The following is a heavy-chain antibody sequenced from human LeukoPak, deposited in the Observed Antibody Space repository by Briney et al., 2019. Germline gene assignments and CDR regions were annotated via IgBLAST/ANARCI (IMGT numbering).Heavy chain of an antibody. D-gene: IGHD6-6*01. Sequence: ASVKVSCKASGYTFTGYYMHWVRQAPGHGREWMGRINPNSDGTNYAQKFQGRVTMTRDTSISTAYMELSRLRSHDTAVYYCASIIAARMKIFDYWGQGTLVTVSS. CDR1: GYTFTGYY. V-gene: IGHV1-2*06. J-gene: IGHJ4*02. CDR3: ASIIAARMKIFDY. CDR2: INPNSDGT.